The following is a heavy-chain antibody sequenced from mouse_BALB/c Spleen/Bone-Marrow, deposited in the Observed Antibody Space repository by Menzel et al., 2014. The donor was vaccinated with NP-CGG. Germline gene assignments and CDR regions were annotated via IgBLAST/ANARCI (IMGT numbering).Heavy chain of an antibody. CDR3: ARGVYYDYDVWFAN. D-gene: IGHD2-4*01. Sequence: EVQLVEPGPELVKPGASVKISCKASGYTFTDYNMHWVKQNHGKSLEWIGYIYPYNGNTGYNQKFKSKATLTVDNSSSTAYMELRSLTSEDSAVYYCARGVYYDYDVWFANWGQGTLVTVSA. CDR2: IYPYNGNT. CDR1: GYTFTDYN. J-gene: IGHJ3*01. V-gene: IGHV1S29*02.